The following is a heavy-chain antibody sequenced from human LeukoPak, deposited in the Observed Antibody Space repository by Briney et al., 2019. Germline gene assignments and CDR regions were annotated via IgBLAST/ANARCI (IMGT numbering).Heavy chain of an antibody. CDR2: IRYDGSNK. V-gene: IGHV3-30*02. CDR1: GFTFSSYG. CDR3: ARVDIAMAVP. Sequence: GGSLRLSCAASGFTFSSYGMHWVRQAPGKGLEWVTFIRYDGSNKYYADSVKGRFTISRDNSKNTLYLQMNSLRAEDKAVYYCARVDIAMAVPWGQGTLVTVSS. J-gene: IGHJ4*02. D-gene: IGHD5-18*01.